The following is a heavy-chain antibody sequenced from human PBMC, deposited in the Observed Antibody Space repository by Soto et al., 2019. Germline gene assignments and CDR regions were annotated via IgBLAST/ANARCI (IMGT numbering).Heavy chain of an antibody. CDR3: ATVAPDVLRYFDWLSPPGEYYFDY. D-gene: IGHD3-9*01. Sequence: GGSLRLSCATSGFTFSSYWMSWVRQAPGKGLEWVANIKQDGSEKYYVDSVKGRFTISRDNAKNSLYLEMNSLRAEDTAVYYCATVAPDVLRYFDWLSPPGEYYFDYWGQGTLVTVSS. V-gene: IGHV3-7*01. J-gene: IGHJ4*02. CDR1: GFTFSSYW. CDR2: IKQDGSEK.